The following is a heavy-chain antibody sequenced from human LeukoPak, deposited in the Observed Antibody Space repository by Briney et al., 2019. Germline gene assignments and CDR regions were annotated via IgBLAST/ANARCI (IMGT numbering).Heavy chain of an antibody. Sequence: SETLSLTCTVSGGSISDYYWTWIRQSAEKGLEWIGRIYTSGSTNYNPSLKSRVTMSVDTSKNQFSLKLSSVTAADTAVYYCAKSGYNRFDYWGQGTLVTVSS. J-gene: IGHJ4*02. V-gene: IGHV4-4*07. CDR3: AKSGYNRFDY. CDR2: IYTSGST. CDR1: GGSISDYY. D-gene: IGHD5-24*01.